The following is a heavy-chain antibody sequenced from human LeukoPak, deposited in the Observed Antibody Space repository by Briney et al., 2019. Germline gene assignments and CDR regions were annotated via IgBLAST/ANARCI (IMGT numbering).Heavy chain of an antibody. CDR2: IYHSGST. D-gene: IGHD3-22*01. CDR3: ARGKSWFRTPTAFDI. J-gene: IGHJ3*02. CDR1: GYSISSGYY. Sequence: SETLSLTCTVSGYSISSGYYWGWIRQPPGKGLEWIGSIYHSGSTNYNPSLKSRVTISVDTSKNQFSLKLSSVTAADTAVYYCARGKSWFRTPTAFDIWGQGTMVTVSS. V-gene: IGHV4-38-2*02.